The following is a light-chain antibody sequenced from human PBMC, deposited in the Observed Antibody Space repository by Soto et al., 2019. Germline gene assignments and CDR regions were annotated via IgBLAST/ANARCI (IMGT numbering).Light chain of an antibody. J-gene: IGLJ3*02. CDR1: SSNIGAGYD. CDR2: DNN. Sequence: QLVLTQPPSVSGAPGQRVTISCTASSSNIGAGYDVHWYQHLPGTAPKLLIYDNNNRPSGVPDRFSGSKSGTSVSLAITGLQAEDEADYYCQSYDSSRNGWVFGGGTKVTVL. CDR3: QSYDSSRNGWV. V-gene: IGLV1-40*01.